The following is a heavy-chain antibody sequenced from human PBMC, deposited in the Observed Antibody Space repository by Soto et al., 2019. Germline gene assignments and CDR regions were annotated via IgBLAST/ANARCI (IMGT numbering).Heavy chain of an antibody. CDR2: IYPDDSDT. V-gene: IGHV5-51*01. CDR1: GYSFTTYW. D-gene: IGHD2-21*01. J-gene: IGHJ4*02. CDR3: ARRGGRVTGDLDY. Sequence: EVQLVQSGAEVKKPGESLKISCKGSGYSFTTYWIAWVRQMPGKGLEWVGIIYPDDSDTTYSPSFQGQVTLSADKSISTAYLEWSSLKASDTAMYYCARRGGRVTGDLDYWGQGTLVTVSS.